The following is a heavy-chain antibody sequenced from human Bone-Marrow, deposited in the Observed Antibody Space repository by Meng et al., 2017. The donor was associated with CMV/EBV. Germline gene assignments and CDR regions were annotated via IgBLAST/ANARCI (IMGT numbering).Heavy chain of an antibody. J-gene: IGHJ4*02. CDR3: VSRDSYYPD. CDR2: IKQDGSEK. D-gene: IGHD1-26*01. Sequence: GESLKISCAASGFSFSSYWMSWGRQAPGKGLEWVANIKQDGSEKYYVDSVKGRFTISRDNPKNSLYLQMNYLRAEDTAVYYCVSRDSYYPDWGQGTLVTVSS. CDR1: GFSFSSYW. V-gene: IGHV3-7*01.